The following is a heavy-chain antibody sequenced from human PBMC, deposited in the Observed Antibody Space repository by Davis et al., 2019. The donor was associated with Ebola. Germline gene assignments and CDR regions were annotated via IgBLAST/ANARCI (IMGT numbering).Heavy chain of an antibody. CDR3: ARSMLSAFDI. CDR1: GGSISSYY. Sequence: MPSETLSLTCTVSGGSISSYYWSWIRQPPGKGLEWIGYIYYSGSTNYNPSLKSRVTISVDTSKNQFSLKLSSVTAADTAVYYCARSMLSAFDIWGQGTMVTVSS. V-gene: IGHV4-59*12. D-gene: IGHD3-10*02. J-gene: IGHJ3*02. CDR2: IYYSGST.